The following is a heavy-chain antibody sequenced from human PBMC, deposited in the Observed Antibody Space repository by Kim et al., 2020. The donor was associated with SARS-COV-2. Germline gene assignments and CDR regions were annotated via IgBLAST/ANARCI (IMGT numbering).Heavy chain of an antibody. CDR1: GFAFNNYS. CDR2: ILASGGRT. J-gene: IGHJ3*01. Sequence: GGSLRLSCAASGFAFNNYSMSWVRQAPGMGLEWVSAILASGGRTYYADSVKGRFTISRDNSTNTLSLQLNSMEVEATTVNYCAIDYCGRLACPDHAFGV. CDR3: AIDYCGRLACPDHAFGV. V-gene: IGHV3-23*01. D-gene: IGHD3-10*01.